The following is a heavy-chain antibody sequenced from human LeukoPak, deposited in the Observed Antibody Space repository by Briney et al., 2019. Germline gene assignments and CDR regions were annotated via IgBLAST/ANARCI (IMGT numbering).Heavy chain of an antibody. CDR2: IIPIFGTA. Sequence: SVKVSCKASGGTFSSYAISWVRQAPGQGLEWMGGIIPIFGTANYAQKFQGRVTITTDESTSTAYMELSSLRSEDTAVYYCARDVSPVPAANWYFDLWGRGTLLTVSS. D-gene: IGHD2-2*01. V-gene: IGHV1-69*05. CDR1: GGTFSSYA. J-gene: IGHJ2*01. CDR3: ARDVSPVPAANWYFDL.